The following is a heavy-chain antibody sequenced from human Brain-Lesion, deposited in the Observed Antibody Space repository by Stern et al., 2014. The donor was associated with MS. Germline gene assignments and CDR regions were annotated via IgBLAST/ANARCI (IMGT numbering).Heavy chain of an antibody. CDR1: GDSLSSGDNY. CDR2: IYYIGST. J-gene: IGHJ4*02. V-gene: IGHV4-30-4*01. D-gene: IGHD3-22*01. CDR3: ARGESSRYYYYFDY. Sequence: VQLVESGPGLVKPSQTLSLTCNVSGDSLSSGDNYWSWIRQSPGKGLEWIGYIYYIGSTFYNPSLKSRVTISVDTSQNQFSLRLSSVTAADTAVYYCARGESSRYYYYFDYWGQGTLVTVSS.